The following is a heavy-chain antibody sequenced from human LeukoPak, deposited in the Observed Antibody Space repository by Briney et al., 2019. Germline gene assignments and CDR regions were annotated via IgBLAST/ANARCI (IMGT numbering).Heavy chain of an antibody. J-gene: IGHJ3*02. D-gene: IGHD6-19*01. Sequence: ASVKVSCKASGYTFTSYGISWVRQAPGQGLEWMGWISAYNGNTNYAQKLQGRVTMTTDTSTSTAYMELRSLRSDDTAVYYCARDQGRQWLVLAAFDIWGQGTMVTVSP. CDR1: GYTFTSYG. CDR2: ISAYNGNT. V-gene: IGHV1-18*01. CDR3: ARDQGRQWLVLAAFDI.